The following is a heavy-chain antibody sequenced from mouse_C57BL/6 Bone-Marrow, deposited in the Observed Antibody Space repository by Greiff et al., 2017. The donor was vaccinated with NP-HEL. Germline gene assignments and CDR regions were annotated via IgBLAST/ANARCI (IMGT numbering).Heavy chain of an antibody. V-gene: IGHV1-19*01. J-gene: IGHJ3*01. Sequence: EVQVVESGPVLVKPGASVKMSCKASGYTFTDYYMNWVKQSHGKSLEWIGVINPYNGGTSYNQKFKGKATLTVDKSSSTAYMELNSLTSEDSAVYYCASYGSSCFAYWGQGTLVTVSA. CDR1: GYTFTDYY. CDR3: ASYGSSCFAY. CDR2: INPYNGGT. D-gene: IGHD1-1*01.